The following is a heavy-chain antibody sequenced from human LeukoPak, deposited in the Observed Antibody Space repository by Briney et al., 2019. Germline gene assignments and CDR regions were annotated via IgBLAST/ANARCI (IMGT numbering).Heavy chain of an antibody. CDR1: GGSFSGYY. CDR2: INHSGST. Sequence: SETLSLTCAVYGGSFSGYYWSWIRQPPGKGLEWIGEINHSGSTNYNPSLKSRVTISVDTSKNQFSLKLSSVTAADTAVYYCARAELYYPGWFDPWGQGTLVTVSS. V-gene: IGHV4-34*01. J-gene: IGHJ5*02. D-gene: IGHD3-22*01. CDR3: ARAELYYPGWFDP.